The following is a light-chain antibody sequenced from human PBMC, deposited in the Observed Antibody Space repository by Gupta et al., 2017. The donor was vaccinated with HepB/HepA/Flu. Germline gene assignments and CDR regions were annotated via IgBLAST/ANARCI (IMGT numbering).Light chain of an antibody. J-gene: IGLJ2*01. CDR1: SPNVGRSF. CDR2: RNY. Sequence: QSVLTQPPSASGSPGQRVTISCSGSSPNVGRSFVYWYQQFPGAAPKLLIYRNYQRPSGVPDRFSGSKSGSSASLAISGLRSEDEANYYCGAWANSLSHVAFGGGTKLTVL. V-gene: IGLV1-47*01. CDR3: GAWANSLSHVA.